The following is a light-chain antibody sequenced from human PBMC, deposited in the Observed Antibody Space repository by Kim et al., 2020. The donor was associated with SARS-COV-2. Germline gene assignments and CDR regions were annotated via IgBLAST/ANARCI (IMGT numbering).Light chain of an antibody. J-gene: IGKJ2*01. V-gene: IGKV3-15*01. CDR3: QQYNNWPPPYT. CDR1: QSVSSN. Sequence: EIVMTQSPATLSVSPGERATLSRRASQSVSSNLAWYQQKPGQAPRLLIYGASTRATGIPARFSGSGSGTEFTLTISSLQSEDFAVYYCQQYNNWPPPYTFGQGTKLEI. CDR2: GAS.